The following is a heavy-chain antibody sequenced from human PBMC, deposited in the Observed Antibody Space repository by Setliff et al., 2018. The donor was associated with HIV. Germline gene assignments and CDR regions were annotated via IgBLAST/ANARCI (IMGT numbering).Heavy chain of an antibody. CDR1: GYTFTSYD. D-gene: IGHD6-25*01. Sequence: ASVKVSCKASGYTFTSYDINWVRQATGQGLEWMGWMNPNSGNTGYAQKFQGRVTMTRNTSISTAYMELSSLRSEDTAMYYCARFSYGSVWPETDYWGQGTLVTVSS. CDR3: ARFSYGSVWPETDY. V-gene: IGHV1-8*01. CDR2: MNPNSGNT. J-gene: IGHJ4*02.